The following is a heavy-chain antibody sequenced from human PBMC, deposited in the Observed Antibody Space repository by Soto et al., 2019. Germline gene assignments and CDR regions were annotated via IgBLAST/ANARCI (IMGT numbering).Heavy chain of an antibody. V-gene: IGHV6-1*01. CDR2: IYYRSKWYN. Sequence: SQTLSLTCAISGDSVSSNSAAWNWIRQSPSRGLEWLGRIYYRSKWYNDYAVSVKSRVTINPGTSKNQFSLQLNSVTPEDTAVYYCARGRHSTSSDIASTAPFDYWGQGTLVTVSS. CDR1: GDSVSSNSAA. J-gene: IGHJ4*02. D-gene: IGHD5-12*01. CDR3: ARGRHSTSSDIASTAPFDY.